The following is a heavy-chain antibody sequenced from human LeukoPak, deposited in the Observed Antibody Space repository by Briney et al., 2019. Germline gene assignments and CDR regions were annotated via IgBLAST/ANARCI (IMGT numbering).Heavy chain of an antibody. Sequence: GGSLRLSCAASGFTFSSYSMNWARQAPGKGLEWVSYISHSSRTIYYADSVKGRFTISRDNAKNTLYLQMKSLRAEDTAVYYCSRDRHCIGSTCYGLWGQGTRVTVSS. D-gene: IGHD2-2*01. V-gene: IGHV3-48*01. J-gene: IGHJ4*02. CDR2: ISHSSRTI. CDR3: SRDRHCIGSTCYGL. CDR1: GFTFSSYS.